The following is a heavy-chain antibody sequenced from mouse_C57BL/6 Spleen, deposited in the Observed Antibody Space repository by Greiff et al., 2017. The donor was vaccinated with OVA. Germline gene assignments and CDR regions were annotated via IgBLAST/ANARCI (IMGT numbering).Heavy chain of an antibody. CDR1: GYSFTGYY. V-gene: IGHV1-42*01. CDR2: INPSTGGT. Sequence: EVQLKESGPELVKPGASVKISCKASGYSFTGYYMNWVKQSPEKSLEWIGEINPSTGGTTYNQKFKAKATLTVDKSSSTAYMQLKSLTSEDSAIDYCARQSRDGYNFYFDYWGQGTTLTVSS. J-gene: IGHJ2*01. CDR3: ARQSRDGYNFYFDY. D-gene: IGHD2-3*01.